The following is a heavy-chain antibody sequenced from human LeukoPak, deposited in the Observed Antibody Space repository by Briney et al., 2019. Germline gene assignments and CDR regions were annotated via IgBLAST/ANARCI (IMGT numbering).Heavy chain of an antibody. CDR3: ARGGAGGLLYYYYYMDV. CDR2: MNPNSGNT. CDR1: GYTFTSYD. Sequence: ASVKVSCKASGYTFTSYDINWVRQATGQGLEWMGWMNPNSGNTGYAQKFQGRVTITRNTSISTAYMELSSLRSEDTAVYYCARGGAGGLLYYYYYMDVWGKGTMVTVSS. D-gene: IGHD3-16*01. V-gene: IGHV1-8*03. J-gene: IGHJ6*03.